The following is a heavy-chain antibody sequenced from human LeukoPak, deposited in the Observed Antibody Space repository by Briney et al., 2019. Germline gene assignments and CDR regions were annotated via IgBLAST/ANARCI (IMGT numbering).Heavy chain of an antibody. CDR3: ARGPYYGGNSYYYYYMDV. D-gene: IGHD4-23*01. V-gene: IGHV4-59*01. J-gene: IGHJ6*03. CDR1: GGSISSYY. Sequence: SETLSLTCTVSGGSISSYYWSWIRQPPGKGLEWIGYIYYSGSTNYNPSLKSRVTISVDTSKNQFSLKLSSVTAADTAVYYCARGPYYGGNSYYYYYMDVWGKGTTVTASS. CDR2: IYYSGST.